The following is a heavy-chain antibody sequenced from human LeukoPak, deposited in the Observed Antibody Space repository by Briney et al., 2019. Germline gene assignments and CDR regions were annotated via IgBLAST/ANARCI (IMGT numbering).Heavy chain of an antibody. CDR1: GYTFTSYG. CDR3: AREHYDILTGYKDDGFYYYYGMDV. CDR2: ISAYNGNT. V-gene: IGHV1-18*01. D-gene: IGHD3-9*01. Sequence: GASVKVSCKASGYTFTSYGISWVRQAPGQGLEWMGWISAYNGNTNYAQKLQGRVTMTTDTSTSTAYMELRSLRSDDTAVYYCAREHYDILTGYKDDGFYYYYGMDVWGQGTTVTVSS. J-gene: IGHJ6*02.